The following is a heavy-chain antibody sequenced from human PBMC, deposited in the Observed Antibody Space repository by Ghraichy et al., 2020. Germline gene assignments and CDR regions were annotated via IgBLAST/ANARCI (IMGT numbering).Heavy chain of an antibody. CDR2: IIPILGIA. Sequence: SVKVSCKASGGTFSSYAISWVRQAPGQGLEWMGRIIPILGIANYAQKFQGRVTITADKSTSTAYMELSSLRSEDTAVYYCARDLGTAMVKAPFDYWGQGTLVTVSS. J-gene: IGHJ4*02. CDR3: ARDLGTAMVKAPFDY. V-gene: IGHV1-69*04. D-gene: IGHD5-18*01. CDR1: GGTFSSYA.